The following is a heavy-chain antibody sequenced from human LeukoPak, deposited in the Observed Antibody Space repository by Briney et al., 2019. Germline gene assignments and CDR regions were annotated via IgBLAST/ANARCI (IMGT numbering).Heavy chain of an antibody. CDR3: ARDPDYYDSSGYSDDAFDI. J-gene: IGHJ3*02. V-gene: IGHV3-21*01. D-gene: IGHD3-22*01. CDR1: GFTFSSYS. Sequence: GGSLRLSCAASGFTFSSYSMNWVRQAPGKRLEWVSSISSSSSYIYYADSVKGRFTISRDNAKNSLYLQMNSLRAEDTAVYYCARDPDYYDSSGYSDDAFDIWGQGTMVTVSS. CDR2: ISSSSSYI.